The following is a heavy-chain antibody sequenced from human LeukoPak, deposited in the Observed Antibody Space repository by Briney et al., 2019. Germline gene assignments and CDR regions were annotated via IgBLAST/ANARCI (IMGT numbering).Heavy chain of an antibody. V-gene: IGHV3-33*01. D-gene: IGHD3-22*01. CDR2: IWYDGSNK. J-gene: IGHJ3*02. Sequence: PGGSLRLSCAASGFTFSSYGMHWVRQAPGKGLEWVAVIWYDGSNKYYADSVKGRFTISRDNSKNTLYLQMNSLRAEDTAVYYCARDVPAYYYDSSGCTDAFDIWGQGTMVTVSS. CDR1: GFTFSSYG. CDR3: ARDVPAYYYDSSGCTDAFDI.